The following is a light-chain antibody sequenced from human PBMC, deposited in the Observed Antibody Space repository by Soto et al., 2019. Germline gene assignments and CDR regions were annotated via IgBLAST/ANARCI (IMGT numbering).Light chain of an antibody. V-gene: IGKV3-15*01. CDR1: QTVSSN. CDR2: GAS. CDR3: QQYNDWPPFT. Sequence: EIVMTQSPATLSVSPGERATLSCRASQTVSSNLAWYQQKPGQAPRLLIYGASTRAPGIPARFSGSGSGTEFTLTISSLQSEDFAVYYCQQYNDWPPFTIGPGNRVEI. J-gene: IGKJ3*01.